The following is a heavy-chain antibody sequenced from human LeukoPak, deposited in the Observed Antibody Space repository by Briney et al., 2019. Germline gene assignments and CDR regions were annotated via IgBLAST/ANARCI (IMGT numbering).Heavy chain of an antibody. J-gene: IGHJ4*02. CDR1: GFTFSNSA. CDR2: ISADSSHI. Sequence: PGGSLRLSCAASGFTFSNSAMNWVRQAPGKGLEWVSLISADSSHIYYADSVKGRFTISRDNAKNSLFLQMNSLRAEDTAVYYCARGSEWSNGVSDCWGQGTLVTVSS. D-gene: IGHD3-3*01. CDR3: ARGSEWSNGVSDC. V-gene: IGHV3-21*01.